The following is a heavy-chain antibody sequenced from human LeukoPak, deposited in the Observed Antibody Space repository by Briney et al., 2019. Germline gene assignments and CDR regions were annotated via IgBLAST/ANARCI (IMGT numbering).Heavy chain of an antibody. D-gene: IGHD1-1*01. J-gene: IGHJ5*02. CDR1: GYRFSRVG. Sequence: ASVNVSCKASGYRFSRVGISWVRQAPGQGREWIGWVSTYNSETNYAPKFQARVTMHKDTSTSTVFLEMWSLRADDTAVYYCVRDNWNEFDPWGQGTLVTVSS. CDR3: VRDNWNEFDP. V-gene: IGHV1-18*01. CDR2: VSTYNSET.